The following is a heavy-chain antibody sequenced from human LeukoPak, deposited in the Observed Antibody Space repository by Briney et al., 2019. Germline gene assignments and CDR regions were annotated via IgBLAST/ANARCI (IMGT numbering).Heavy chain of an antibody. V-gene: IGHV4-59*01. CDR3: ARRVHSSSWSSYFDY. CDR2: IHYSGST. CDR1: GGSINSYY. Sequence: SETLSLTCTVSGGSINSYYWSWIRQPPGRGLEWVGSIHYSGSTSYNPSLRSRVTISVDKSKNQFFLKLSSVTATDTAVYYCARRVHSSSWSSYFDYWGQGTLVTVSS. D-gene: IGHD6-13*01. J-gene: IGHJ4*02.